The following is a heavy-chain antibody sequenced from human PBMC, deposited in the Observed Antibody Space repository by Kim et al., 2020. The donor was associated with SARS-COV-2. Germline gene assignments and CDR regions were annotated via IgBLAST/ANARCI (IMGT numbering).Heavy chain of an antibody. CDR3: ARVRDASNYQCCFHY. Sequence: ASVKVSCKASAYTFTSHDVHWVRQAAGQGLEWMGGINTGIGNTTYAQKFQGRVTMTRNTSTTTVYMELSGLRSDDTAVYYCARVRDASNYQCCFHY. V-gene: IGHV1-46*01. CDR2: INTGIGNT. CDR1: AYTFTSHD. D-gene: IGHD2-2*01. J-gene: IGHJ4*01.